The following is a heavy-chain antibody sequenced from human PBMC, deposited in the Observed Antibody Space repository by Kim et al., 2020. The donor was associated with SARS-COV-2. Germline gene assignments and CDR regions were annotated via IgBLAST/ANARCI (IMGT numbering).Heavy chain of an antibody. CDR3: ARGLTVTTFYYYSYGMDV. CDR2: INHSGST. J-gene: IGHJ6*01. Sequence: SETLSLTCAVYGGSFSGYYWSWIRQPPGKGLEWIGEINHSGSTNYNPSLKSRVTISVDTSKTQFSLTLSSVTAADTAAYYCARGLTVTTFYYYSYGMDV. D-gene: IGHD4-17*01. V-gene: IGHV4-34*01. CDR1: GGSFSGYY.